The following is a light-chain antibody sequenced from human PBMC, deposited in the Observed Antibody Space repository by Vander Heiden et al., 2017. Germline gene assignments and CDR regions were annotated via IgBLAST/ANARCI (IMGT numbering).Light chain of an antibody. CDR2: EDN. CDR3: YSTDSSGKRGV. Sequence: YELTPPPSVSVPPGQTARITCSGDALSTKYAYWNQQKSGQAPVVVIYEDNKRPSGIPERFSGSSSGTMATLTISGAQVEDEADYYCYSTDSSGKRGVFGGGTKLTVL. J-gene: IGLJ2*01. CDR1: ALSTKY. V-gene: IGLV3-10*01.